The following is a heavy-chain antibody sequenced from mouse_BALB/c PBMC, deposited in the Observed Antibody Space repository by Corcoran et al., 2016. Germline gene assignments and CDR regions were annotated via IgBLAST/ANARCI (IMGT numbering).Heavy chain of an antibody. J-gene: IGHJ3*01. CDR1: GYTFTNYG. CDR2: INTYTGEP. D-gene: IGHD1-2*01. CDR3: ARRATTATAWFAY. Sequence: QIQLVQSGPELKKPGETVKISCKASGYTFTNYGTNWVKQAPGKGLKWMGWINTYTGEPTYADDFKGRFAFSLETSASTAYLQINNLKNEDTATYFCARRATTATAWFAYWGQGTLVTVSA. V-gene: IGHV9-3-1*01.